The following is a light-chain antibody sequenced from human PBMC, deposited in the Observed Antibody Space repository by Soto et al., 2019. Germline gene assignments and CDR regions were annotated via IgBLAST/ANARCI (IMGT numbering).Light chain of an antibody. Sequence: DIQLTQSPSFLSASVGDRVNITCRASQGIRSFLAWYQQKVGQAPKLLIYAASTLESGVALRFSGSGYGTEFTLTISSLQPEDFATYYCQHLNSYPRALAFGGGTKVEI. V-gene: IGKV1-9*01. CDR3: QHLNSYPRALA. J-gene: IGKJ4*01. CDR1: QGIRSF. CDR2: AAS.